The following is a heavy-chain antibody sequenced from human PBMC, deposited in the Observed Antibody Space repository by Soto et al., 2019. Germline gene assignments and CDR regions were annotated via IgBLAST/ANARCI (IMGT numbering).Heavy chain of an antibody. D-gene: IGHD3-22*01. CDR1: GGTFSSYA. J-gene: IGHJ5*02. V-gene: IGHV1-69*12. CDR2: IIPIFGTA. Sequence: QVQLVQSGAEVKKPGSSVKVSCKASGGTFSSYAITWVRQAPGQGLEWMGGIIPIFGTANYAQKFQGRVTSTEDESTSTADMERSSLRSEDTAVYYCARDRGPSSGYYPYWFDPWGQGTLVTGSS. CDR3: ARDRGPSSGYYPYWFDP.